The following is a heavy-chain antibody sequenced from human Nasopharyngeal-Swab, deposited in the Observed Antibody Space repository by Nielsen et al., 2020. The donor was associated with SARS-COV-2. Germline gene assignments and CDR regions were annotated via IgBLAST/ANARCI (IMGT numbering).Heavy chain of an antibody. CDR1: GVSITSQY. V-gene: IGHV4-59*11. CDR3: AKEGATGWFNP. CDR2: ISHNSGT. Sequence: SETLSLTCTVSGVSITSQYWSWIRQLPGKGREWIGYISHNSGTSYNPSLKSRVTMFMDTSKNQFSLRLKSVTAADTAVYYCAKEGATGWFNPCGQGTLVTVSS. J-gene: IGHJ5*02.